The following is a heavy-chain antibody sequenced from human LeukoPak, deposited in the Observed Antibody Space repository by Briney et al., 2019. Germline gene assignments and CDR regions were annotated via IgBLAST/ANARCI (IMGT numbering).Heavy chain of an antibody. Sequence: GGSLRLSCAASGFTFSSYWMSWVRQAPGKGLEWVAGISDNAGRTNYADSVKGRFTISRDNPKNTLYLQMNSLRAEDTAVYFCAKRGVVIRVILVGFHREAYYFDSWGQGALVTVSS. CDR3: AKRGVVIRVILVGFHREAYYFDS. J-gene: IGHJ4*02. CDR1: GFTFSSYW. D-gene: IGHD3-22*01. CDR2: ISDNAGRT. V-gene: IGHV3-23*01.